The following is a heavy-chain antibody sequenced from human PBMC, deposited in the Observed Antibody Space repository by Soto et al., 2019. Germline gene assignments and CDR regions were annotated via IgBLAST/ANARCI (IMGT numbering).Heavy chain of an antibody. V-gene: IGHV3-30*18. CDR3: AKARGDGAGYGDYADY. J-gene: IGHJ4*02. CDR1: GFTFSSYG. CDR2: ISYDGSNK. Sequence: QVQLVESGGGVVQPGRSLRLSCAASGFTFSSYGMHWVRQAPGKGLEWVAVISYDGSNKYYADSVKGRFTISRDNSKNTLYRQMNSLRAEDTAVYYCAKARGDGAGYGDYADYWGQGTLVTVSS. D-gene: IGHD4-17*01.